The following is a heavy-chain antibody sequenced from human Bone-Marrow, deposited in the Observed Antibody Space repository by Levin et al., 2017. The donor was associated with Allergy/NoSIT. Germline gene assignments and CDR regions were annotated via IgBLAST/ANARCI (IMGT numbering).Heavy chain of an antibody. J-gene: IGHJ6*02. V-gene: IGHV3-11*05. CDR2: IRSSSSYT. CDR1: GFTISDYY. CDR3: ARESGQLGYYNYYGMDV. D-gene: IGHD6-13*01. Sequence: GGPLRLSCAASGFTISDYYMSWIRQAPGKGLEWVSYIRSSSSYTNHADFVEGRFTISRDNAKNSLFLQMNSLRAEDTAVYYCARESGQLGYYNYYGMDVWGQGTTVTVSS.